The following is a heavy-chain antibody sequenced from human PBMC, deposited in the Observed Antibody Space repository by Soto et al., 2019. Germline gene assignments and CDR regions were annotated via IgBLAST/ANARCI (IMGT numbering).Heavy chain of an antibody. CDR3: ASYHLNYYYYGMDV. CDR2: ISAYNGNT. Sequence: QVQLVQSGAAVKKPGASVKVSCKASGYTFTSYGFSWVRQAPGQGLEWMGWISAYNGNTNYAQKLQGRVTMTTDTPTSTAYMELRSLRSDDPAVYYCASYHLNYYYYGMDVWGQGTTVTVSS. V-gene: IGHV1-18*01. CDR1: GYTFTSYG. J-gene: IGHJ6*02.